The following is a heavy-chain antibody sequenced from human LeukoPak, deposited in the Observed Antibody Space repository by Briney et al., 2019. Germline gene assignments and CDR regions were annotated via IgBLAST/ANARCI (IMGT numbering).Heavy chain of an antibody. V-gene: IGHV4-39*01. CDR2: IYYSGST. CDR1: GGSISSSSYY. J-gene: IGHJ4*02. CDR3: ARQAGYDLGAFDY. D-gene: IGHD5-12*01. Sequence: SETLSLTCTVSGGSISSSSYYWGWIRQPPGKGPEWIGSIYYSGSTYYTPSLKSRVTISVDTSKNQFSLKLSSVTAADTAVYYCARQAGYDLGAFDYWGQGTLVTVSS.